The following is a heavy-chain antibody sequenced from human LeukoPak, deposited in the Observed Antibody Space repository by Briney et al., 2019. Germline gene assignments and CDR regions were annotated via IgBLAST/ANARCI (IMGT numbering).Heavy chain of an antibody. CDR1: GGTFSSYA. Sequence: ASVKVSCKASGGTFSSYAISWVRQAPGQGLAWMGGIIPIFGTANYAQKFQGRVTITADESTSTAYMELSSLRSEDTAVYYCARGGVAVAGTPGAYYFDYWGQGTLVTVSS. V-gene: IGHV1-69*13. CDR2: IIPIFGTA. D-gene: IGHD6-19*01. CDR3: ARGGVAVAGTPGAYYFDY. J-gene: IGHJ4*02.